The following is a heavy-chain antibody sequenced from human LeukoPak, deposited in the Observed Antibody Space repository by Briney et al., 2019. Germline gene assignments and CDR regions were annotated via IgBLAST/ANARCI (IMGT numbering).Heavy chain of an antibody. J-gene: IGHJ5*02. D-gene: IGHD2-15*01. V-gene: IGHV1-18*01. Sequence: ASVKVSCKASGYILTSYGISWVRQAPGQGLEWMGWISGYNGNINYAQKLQGGVTMTTDTSTSTAYMELRSLRSDDTAVYYCARAGLDHCSGGNCYFGWFDPWGQGTLVTVSS. CDR1: GYILTSYG. CDR3: ARAGLDHCSGGNCYFGWFDP. CDR2: ISGYNGNI.